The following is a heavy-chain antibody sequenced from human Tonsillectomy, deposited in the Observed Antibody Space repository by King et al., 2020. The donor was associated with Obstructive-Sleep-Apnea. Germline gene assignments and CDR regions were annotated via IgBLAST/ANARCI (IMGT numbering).Heavy chain of an antibody. D-gene: IGHD2-2*01. Sequence: DVQLVESGGGLVKPGGSLRLSCAASGFTFSSYSMNWVRQAPGKGLEWVSSISSSSSYIYYADSVKGRFTISRDNAKNSLYLQMNSLRAEDTAVYYCARCGVASAGAIEYYFDYWGQGTLVTVSS. CDR3: ARCGVASAGAIEYYFDY. CDR1: GFTFSSYS. J-gene: IGHJ4*02. CDR2: ISSSSSYI. V-gene: IGHV3-21*01.